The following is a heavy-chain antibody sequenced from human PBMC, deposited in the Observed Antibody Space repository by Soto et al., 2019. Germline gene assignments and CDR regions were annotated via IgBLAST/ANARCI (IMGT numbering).Heavy chain of an antibody. D-gene: IGHD5-12*01. V-gene: IGHV4-4*02. CDR2: IYHSGST. CDR1: GGSISSSNW. Sequence: SETLSLTCAVSGGSISSSNWWSWVRQPPGKGLEWIGEIYHSGSTNYNPSLKSRVTISVDKSKNQFSLKLSSVTAEDTAVYYCASQSSEWLLFASWGQGTLVTVSS. CDR3: ASQSSEWLLFAS. J-gene: IGHJ4*02.